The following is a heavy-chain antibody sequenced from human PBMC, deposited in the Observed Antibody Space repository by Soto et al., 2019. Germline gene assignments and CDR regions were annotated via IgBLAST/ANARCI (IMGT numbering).Heavy chain of an antibody. CDR3: ARHVPSIRYCLYFFDY. J-gene: IGHJ4*01. CDR2: IYYSGST. CDR1: GGSINSYY. Sequence: SETLSLTCTVSGGSINSYYWSWIRQPPGKGLEWIGYIYYSGSTNYNPSLKSRVTISVDTSKNQFSLKLSSVTAADTAVYYCARHVPSIRYCLYFFDYWGHGTLVTVSS. V-gene: IGHV4-59*08. D-gene: IGHD3-16*01.